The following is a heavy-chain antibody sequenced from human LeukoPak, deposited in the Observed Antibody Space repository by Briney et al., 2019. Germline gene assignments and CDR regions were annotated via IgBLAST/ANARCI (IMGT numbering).Heavy chain of an antibody. CDR1: GFTFSSYS. CDR3: AKFDTVMVNHDAFDI. V-gene: IGHV3-21*01. J-gene: IGHJ3*02. CDR2: ISSSSSYI. D-gene: IGHD5-18*01. Sequence: GGSLRLSCAASGFTFSSYSTNWVRQAPGKGLEWVSSISSSSSYIYYADSVKGRFTISRDNSKNTVYLQMNSLRVEDTALYYCAKFDTVMVNHDAFDIWGLGTMVTVSS.